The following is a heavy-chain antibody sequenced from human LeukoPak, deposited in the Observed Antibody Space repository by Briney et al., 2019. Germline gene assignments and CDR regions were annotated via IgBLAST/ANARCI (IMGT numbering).Heavy chain of an antibody. CDR1: GFTFSSYA. CDR3: ASLIAVFIDY. V-gene: IGHV3-30-3*01. CDR2: ISYDGSNK. Sequence: PGGSLRLSCAASGFTFSSYAMHWVRQAPGKGLEWVAVISYDGSNKYYADSVKGRFTISRDNSKNTLYLQMNSLRAEDTAVYYCASLIAVFIDYWGQGTLVTVSS. J-gene: IGHJ4*02. D-gene: IGHD6-19*01.